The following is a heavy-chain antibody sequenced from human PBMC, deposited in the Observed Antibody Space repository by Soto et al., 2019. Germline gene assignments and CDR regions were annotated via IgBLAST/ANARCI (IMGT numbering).Heavy chain of an antibody. CDR2: ISGSGGST. CDR1: GFTFSSYA. V-gene: IGHV3-23*01. D-gene: IGHD4-17*01. Sequence: EVQLLESGGGLVQPGGSLRLSCAASGFTFSSYAMSWVRQAPGKGLAWVSAISGSGGSTYYADSVKGRFTISRDNSKNTLYLQMNSLRAEDTAVYYCAKDIDYGDYGGVFDYWGQGTLVTVSS. CDR3: AKDIDYGDYGGVFDY. J-gene: IGHJ4*02.